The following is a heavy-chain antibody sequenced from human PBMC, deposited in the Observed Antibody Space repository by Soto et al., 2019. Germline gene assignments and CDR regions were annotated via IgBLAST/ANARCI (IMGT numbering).Heavy chain of an antibody. J-gene: IGHJ6*02. V-gene: IGHV4-31*03. Sequence: PSETLFLTCTVSGGSISSGGYYWSWIRQHPGKGLEWIGYIYYSGSTYYNPSLKSRVTISEDTSKSQFSLKLSSVTAADTAVYFGARVDGYYYYGMDVWGQGTTVTVSS. CDR1: GGSISSGGYY. CDR3: ARVDGYYYYGMDV. CDR2: IYYSGST.